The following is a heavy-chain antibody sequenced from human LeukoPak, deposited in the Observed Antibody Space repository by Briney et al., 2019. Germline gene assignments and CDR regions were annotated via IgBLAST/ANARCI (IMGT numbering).Heavy chain of an antibody. Sequence: TSETLSLTCTVSGGSISSGSYYWSWIRQPAGKGLEWIGRIYTSGITNYNPSLQSRVTISVDTSKNQCPLKLSSVTAADTAVYYCARGQGSSWYLMNWFDPWGQGTLVTVSS. CDR1: GGSISSGSYY. CDR2: IYTSGIT. J-gene: IGHJ5*02. CDR3: ARGQGSSWYLMNWFDP. V-gene: IGHV4-61*02. D-gene: IGHD6-13*01.